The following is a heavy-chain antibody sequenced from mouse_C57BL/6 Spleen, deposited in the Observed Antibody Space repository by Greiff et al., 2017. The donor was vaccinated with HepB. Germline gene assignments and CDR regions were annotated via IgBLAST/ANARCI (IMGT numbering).Heavy chain of an antibody. V-gene: IGHV1-82*01. J-gene: IGHJ3*01. CDR1: GYAFSSSW. D-gene: IGHD4-1*01. CDR3: ARMDWDY. Sequence: VQLKESGPELVKPGASVKISCKASGYAFSSSWMNWVKQRPGKGLEWIGRIYPGDGDTNYNGKFTGKATLTADKSSSTAYMQLSSLTSEDSAVYFCARMDWDYWGQGTLVTVSA. CDR2: IYPGDGDT.